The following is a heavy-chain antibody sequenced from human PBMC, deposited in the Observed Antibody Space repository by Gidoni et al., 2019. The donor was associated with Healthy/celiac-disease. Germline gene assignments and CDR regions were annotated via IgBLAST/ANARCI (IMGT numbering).Heavy chain of an antibody. Sequence: QLQLQESGPGLVKPSETLSLTCTVSGGSISRSNYYRGWIRQPPGTGLEWIGSIYYSGSTYYNPSLKSRVTISVETSKNQFSLKLSSVTAADTAVYYCARDGSGSPGRTIYYYGMDVWGQGTTVTVSS. CDR2: IYYSGST. V-gene: IGHV4-39*01. CDR1: GGSISRSNYY. D-gene: IGHD3-10*01. J-gene: IGHJ6*02. CDR3: ARDGSGSPGRTIYYYGMDV.